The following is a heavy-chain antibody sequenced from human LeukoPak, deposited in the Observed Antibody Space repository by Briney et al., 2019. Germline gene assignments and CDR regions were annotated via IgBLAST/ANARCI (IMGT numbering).Heavy chain of an antibody. CDR2: ISGYNGNT. CDR3: ARDLKYYYGLGSYSSGY. J-gene: IGHJ4*02. Sequence: ASVKVSCKASGYTDTRYGISWVRQAPGQGLEWMGWISGYNGNTSYTQKVQGRVTMTTDTSTNTAYMELRSLRSDDTAVYYCARDLKYYYGLGSYSSGYWGQGTLVTVSS. D-gene: IGHD3-10*01. CDR1: GYTDTRYG. V-gene: IGHV1-18*04.